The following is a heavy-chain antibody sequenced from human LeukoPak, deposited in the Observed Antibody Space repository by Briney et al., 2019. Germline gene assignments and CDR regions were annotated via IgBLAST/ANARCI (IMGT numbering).Heavy chain of an antibody. CDR2: IIPIFGTA. CDR3: ASFLTRSSIAARGYFDY. J-gene: IGHJ4*02. D-gene: IGHD6-6*01. V-gene: IGHV1-69*13. Sequence: ASVKVSCKASGYTFTSYDINWVRQAPGQGLEWMGGIIPIFGTANYAQKFQGRVTITADESTSTAYMELSSLRSEDTAVYYCASFLTRSSIAARGYFDYWGQGTLVTVSS. CDR1: GYTFTSYD.